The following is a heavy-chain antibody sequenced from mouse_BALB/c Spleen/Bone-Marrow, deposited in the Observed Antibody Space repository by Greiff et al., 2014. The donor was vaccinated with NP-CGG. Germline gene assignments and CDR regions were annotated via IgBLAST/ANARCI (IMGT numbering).Heavy chain of an antibody. CDR2: IYPGNSDT. V-gene: IGHV1-5*01. Sequence: VHVKQSGTVLTRPGASVKMSCKASGYSFTSYWMHWVKQRPGRGLEWIGAIYPGNSDTSYNQKFKGKAKLTAVTSATTAYMEFSSLTNEDSAVYYCTRVTMAMDYWGQGTSVTVSS. CDR1: GYSFTSYW. J-gene: IGHJ4*01. CDR3: TRVTMAMDY. D-gene: IGHD1-1*02.